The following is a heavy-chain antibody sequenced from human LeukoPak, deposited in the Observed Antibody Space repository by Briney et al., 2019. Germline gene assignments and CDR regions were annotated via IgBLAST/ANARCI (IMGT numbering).Heavy chain of an antibody. V-gene: IGHV3-30*04. CDR2: ISYDGSNK. Sequence: PGGSLRLSCAASGFTFSSYAMHWVRQAPGKGLEWVAVISYDGSNKYYADSVKGRFTISRDNSKNTLYLQMNSLRAEDTAVYYCALISAAAGSPFDYWGQGTLVTVSS. CDR1: GFTFSSYA. J-gene: IGHJ4*02. CDR3: ALISAAAGSPFDY. D-gene: IGHD6-13*01.